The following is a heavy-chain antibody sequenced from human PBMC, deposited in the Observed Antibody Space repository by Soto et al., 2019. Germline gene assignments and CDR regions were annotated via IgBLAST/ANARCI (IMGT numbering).Heavy chain of an antibody. J-gene: IGHJ6*02. CDR1: GDTFSSYA. Sequence: SVKVSCKASGDTFSSYAISWVRQAPGQGLEWMGGIIPIFGTANYAQKFQGRVTITADKSTSTAYMELSSLRSEDTAVYYCARGTIVVVPAAPIRYYYGMDVWGQGTTVTVSS. CDR3: ARGTIVVVPAAPIRYYYGMDV. V-gene: IGHV1-69*06. CDR2: IIPIFGTA. D-gene: IGHD2-2*01.